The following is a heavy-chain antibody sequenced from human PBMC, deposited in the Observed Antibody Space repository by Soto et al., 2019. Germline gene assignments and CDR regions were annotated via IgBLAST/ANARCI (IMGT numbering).Heavy chain of an antibody. CDR3: ARSYSNGWHSSGY. CDR2: IHYSGST. J-gene: IGHJ4*02. Sequence: ASETLSLTCTVSGASLNNYYWTWNLQPPGKGLEWIGYIHYSGSTTYNPSLKNRVTISRDTSKKQFYLNLTSVTAADTAVYFCARSYSNGWHSSGYWGQGTLVTVSS. D-gene: IGHD6-19*01. CDR1: GASLNNYY. V-gene: IGHV4-59*01.